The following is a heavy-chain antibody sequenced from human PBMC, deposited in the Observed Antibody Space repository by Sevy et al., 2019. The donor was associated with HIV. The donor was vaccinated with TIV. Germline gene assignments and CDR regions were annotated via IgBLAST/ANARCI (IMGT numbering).Heavy chain of an antibody. D-gene: IGHD3-3*01. V-gene: IGHV3-53*01. Sequence: GGSLRLSCAACGFTVSSSYMTWVRQPPGKGLEWVSVIYSGGSTYYADSVKGRFTISRDNSKNTLYLQMNNLRADDTAVYYCARGRGVFGAVAINWFDPWGQGALVTVSS. CDR3: ARGRGVFGAVAINWFDP. J-gene: IGHJ5*02. CDR1: GFTVSSSY. CDR2: IYSGGST.